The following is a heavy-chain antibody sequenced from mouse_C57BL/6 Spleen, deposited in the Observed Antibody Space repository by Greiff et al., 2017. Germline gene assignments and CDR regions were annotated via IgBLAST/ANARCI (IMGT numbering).Heavy chain of an antibody. CDR1: GYAFSSSW. CDR2: IYPGDGDT. CDR3: ARSPYYMDMDY. Sequence: QVQLQQSGPELVKPGASVKISCKASGYAFSSSWMNWVKQRPGQGLEWIGRIYPGDGDTNYNGKFKGKATLTADKSSSTAYMQLSSLTSEDSAVYFCARSPYYMDMDYWGQGTSVTVSS. V-gene: IGHV1-82*01. J-gene: IGHJ4*01. D-gene: IGHD2-12*01.